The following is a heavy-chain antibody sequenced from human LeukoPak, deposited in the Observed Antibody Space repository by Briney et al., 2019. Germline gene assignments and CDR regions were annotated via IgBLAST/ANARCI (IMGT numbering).Heavy chain of an antibody. CDR3: ARGYCSSTSCQYYFDY. CDR1: GYTFSSYA. J-gene: IGHJ4*02. Sequence: ASVKVCCKPSGYTFSSYAIPWAREAPGHRLEWMGWINAGNANTKYSQKFQARVTITRDTSASTAYMELSSLRSEDTAVYYCARGYCSSTSCQYYFDYWGQGTLVTVSS. CDR2: INAGNANT. V-gene: IGHV1-3*01. D-gene: IGHD2-2*01.